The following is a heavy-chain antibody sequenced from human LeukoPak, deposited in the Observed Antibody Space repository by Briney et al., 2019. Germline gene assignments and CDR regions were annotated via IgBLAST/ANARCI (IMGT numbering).Heavy chain of an antibody. Sequence: SETLSLTCTVSGGSISSRSYFWGWVRQPPGKGLEGIGCIYYRGTTYYSPPLKSRVTISVDTSKSQFSLRLSSVTAADTAVYYCARTIGDYVPYFDYWGQGTLVTVSS. V-gene: IGHV4-39*01. J-gene: IGHJ4*02. D-gene: IGHD4-17*01. CDR2: IYYRGTT. CDR1: GGSISSRSYF. CDR3: ARTIGDYVPYFDY.